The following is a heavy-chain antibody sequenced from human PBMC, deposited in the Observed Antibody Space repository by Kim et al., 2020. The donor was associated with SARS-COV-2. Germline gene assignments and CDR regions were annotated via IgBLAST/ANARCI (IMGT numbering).Heavy chain of an antibody. J-gene: IGHJ4*02. D-gene: IGHD3-22*01. V-gene: IGHV4-39*01. Sequence: LTSRVTISVDTSKNQFSLKQSSVTAADTAVYYCARHATMIVVVITPYFDYWGQGTLVTVSS. CDR3: ARHATMIVVVITPYFDY.